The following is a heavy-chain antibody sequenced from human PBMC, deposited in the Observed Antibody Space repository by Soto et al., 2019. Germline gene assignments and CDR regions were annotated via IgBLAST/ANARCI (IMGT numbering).Heavy chain of an antibody. D-gene: IGHD5-18*01. CDR2: LIPVFGSP. Sequence: QVQLVQSGAEVKKPWASVTVSCKTSGGTFSKDAINWVRQAPGQGLEWMGLLIPVFGSPIYAQKFQGRIRITADESTSTGFMDLSNLRSEDTAVYYCTRVLGYTFEPGKARYYAMDVWGQGTTVSVSS. V-gene: IGHV1-69*01. J-gene: IGHJ6*02. CDR1: GGTFSKDA. CDR3: TRVLGYTFEPGKARYYAMDV.